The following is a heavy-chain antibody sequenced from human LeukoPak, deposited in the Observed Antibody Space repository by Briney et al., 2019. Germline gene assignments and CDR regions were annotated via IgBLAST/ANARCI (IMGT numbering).Heavy chain of an antibody. CDR2: IYPGDSDT. CDR1: GYIFTSYW. Sequence: GESLKISCKGSGYIFTSYWIGWVRQMPGKGLEWMGIIYPGDSDTRYSPSFQGQVTIPADKSISTAYLQWSSLKASDTAMYYCARFRGYYYDSSGYYFDYWGQGTLVTASS. CDR3: ARFRGYYYDSSGYYFDY. V-gene: IGHV5-51*01. J-gene: IGHJ4*02. D-gene: IGHD3-22*01.